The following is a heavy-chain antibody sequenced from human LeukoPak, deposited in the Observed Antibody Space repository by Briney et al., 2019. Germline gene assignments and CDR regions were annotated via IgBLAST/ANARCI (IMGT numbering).Heavy chain of an antibody. Sequence: GGSLRLSYAASGFTFSSYAMHWVRQAPGKGLEWVAVISYDGSNKYYADSVKGRFTISRDNSKNMLYLQMNSLRAEDTAVYYCARDPIYCSSTSCRAYYYGMDVWGQGTTVTVSS. CDR2: ISYDGSNK. CDR3: ARDPIYCSSTSCRAYYYGMDV. J-gene: IGHJ6*02. V-gene: IGHV3-30-3*01. D-gene: IGHD2-2*01. CDR1: GFTFSSYA.